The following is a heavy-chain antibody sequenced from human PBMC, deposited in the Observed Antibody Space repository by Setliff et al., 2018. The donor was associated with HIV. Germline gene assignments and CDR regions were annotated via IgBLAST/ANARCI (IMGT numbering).Heavy chain of an antibody. CDR1: GFTFTNAW. V-gene: IGHV3-15*01. CDR3: TTTTGNSYGSFDY. CDR2: IKSKTDGGTT. Sequence: GSLRLSCAASGFTFTNAWMSWVRQGPGKGLEWVGRIKSKTDGGTTDYAAPVKGRFTISREDSKNTLYLHMNSLKIEDTGVYYCTTTTGNSYGSFDYWGQGTLVTVSS. D-gene: IGHD5-18*01. J-gene: IGHJ4*02.